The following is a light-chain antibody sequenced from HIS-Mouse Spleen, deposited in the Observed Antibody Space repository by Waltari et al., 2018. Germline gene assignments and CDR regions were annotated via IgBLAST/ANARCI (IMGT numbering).Light chain of an antibody. V-gene: IGLV3-10*01. J-gene: IGLJ2*01. CDR1: ALPKKY. CDR3: YSTDSSGNHRV. CDR2: EDS. Sequence: SYELTPPPSVSVSPGQTARITCSGDALPKKYAYWYQQQSGQAPVLVIYEDSKRPSGIPERFSGSSSGTMATLTISGAQVEDEADYYCYSTDSSGNHRVFGGGTKLTVL.